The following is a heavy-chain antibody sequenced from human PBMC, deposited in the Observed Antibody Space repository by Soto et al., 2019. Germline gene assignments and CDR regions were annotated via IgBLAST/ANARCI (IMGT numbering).Heavy chain of an antibody. V-gene: IGHV4-59*01. CDR2: IYYSGST. J-gene: IGHJ4*02. CDR3: ARLSTTSGNWALDY. D-gene: IGHD7-27*01. CDR1: GASISSYY. Sequence: QVQLQESGPGLVKPSETLSLTCTVSGASISSYYWSWIRQPPGTGLEWIGYIYYSGSTNYNPSLKSRVTIALDTSTNQFSLKVSSVTATDTAVYYCARLSTTSGNWALDYWGQGTLVTVSS.